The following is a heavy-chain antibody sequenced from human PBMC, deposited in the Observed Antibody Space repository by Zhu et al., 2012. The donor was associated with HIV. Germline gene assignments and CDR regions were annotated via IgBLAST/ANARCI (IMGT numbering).Heavy chain of an antibody. J-gene: IGHJ3*01. CDR1: GYSIRSGYY. CDR2: IYHSGTT. CDR3: ARGDITMILLVLLIL. Sequence: QVQLQESGPGLVKPSKTLSLTCTVSGYSIRSGYYWGWIRQPPGKDLEWIGSIYHSGTTYYNPSLKSRVTISVDTSEKQFSLKLNSVTAADTAVYYCARGDITMILLVLLILRGQGTMVTVSS. D-gene: IGHD3-22*01. V-gene: IGHV4-38-2*02.